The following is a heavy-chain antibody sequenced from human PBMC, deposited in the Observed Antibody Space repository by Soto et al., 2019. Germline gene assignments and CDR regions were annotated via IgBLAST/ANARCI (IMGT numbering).Heavy chain of an antibody. CDR2: FNPSGGHT. D-gene: IGHD2-21*02. CDR1: GDTFTDYY. V-gene: IGHV1-46*04. Sequence: QVQLVQSGAEVKNPGASVKVSCKASGDTFTDYYIHWVRQAPGQGLAWMGPFNPSGGHTTYAQHLLGRITMTRDTATSTLYRELTRLTSEDTAVYYCARGGHVVVVTAALDYWGQGTLVTVSS. CDR3: ARGGHVVVVTAALDY. J-gene: IGHJ4*02.